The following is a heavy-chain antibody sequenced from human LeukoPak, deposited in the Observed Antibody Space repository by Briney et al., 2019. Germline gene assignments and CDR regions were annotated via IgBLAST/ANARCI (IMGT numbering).Heavy chain of an antibody. J-gene: IGHJ4*02. CDR1: GGSICSYY. V-gene: IGHV4-59*08. D-gene: IGHD1-14*01. CDR3: ARHTAFAEHQSQLTQFAY. CDR2: IYHSGRT. Sequence: SETLSLTCTVSGGSICSYYWSWIRQPPGKGLEWIGYIYHSGRTNYSPSLKSRVTISVDTSKNQFSLKLSSVTAADTAVYYCARHTAFAEHQSQLTQFAYWGQGTLVTVSS.